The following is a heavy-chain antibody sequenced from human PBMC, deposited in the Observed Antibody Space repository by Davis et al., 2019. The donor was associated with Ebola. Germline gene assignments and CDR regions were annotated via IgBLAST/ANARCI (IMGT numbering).Heavy chain of an antibody. V-gene: IGHV5-51*01. CDR2: IHPDDSDT. D-gene: IGHD6-13*01. CDR1: GYTFTNYW. CDR3: ARQPIYSSSWMFDY. Sequence: GESLKISCKGSGYTFTNYWLGWVRQMPGKGLEWMGIIHPDDSDTRYSPSFQGQVTFSVDKSISTAYVQWSSLRASDTAMYYCARQPIYSSSWMFDYWGQGTLVTVSS. J-gene: IGHJ4*02.